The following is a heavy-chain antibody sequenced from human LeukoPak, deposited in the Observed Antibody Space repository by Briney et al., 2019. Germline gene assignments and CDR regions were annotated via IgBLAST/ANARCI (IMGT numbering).Heavy chain of an antibody. D-gene: IGHD4-17*01. CDR2: IYTSGST. Sequence: PSETLSLTCTVSGGSISSGSYYWSWIRQPAGKGLEWIGRIYTSGSTNYNPSLKSRVTISVDTSKNQFSLKLSSVTAADTAVYYCAREVGMTTAESVQPYYFDYWGQGTLVTVSS. V-gene: IGHV4-61*02. CDR3: AREVGMTTAESVQPYYFDY. CDR1: GGSISSGSYY. J-gene: IGHJ4*02.